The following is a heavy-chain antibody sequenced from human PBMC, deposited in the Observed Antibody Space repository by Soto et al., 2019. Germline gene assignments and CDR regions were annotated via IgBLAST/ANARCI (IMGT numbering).Heavy chain of an antibody. J-gene: IGHJ4*02. Sequence: QVHLVESGGGVVQPGGSLRLSCAASGFTFNSFAMHWVRQAPGKGLQWVALIPYDGSSKYYADSVKGRFTISRDNSKTTLHLQMNSLRPEDTAVYCCARGVDDETWQRRYFCVFWGLGTLVTVSS. CDR2: IPYDGSSK. CDR3: ARGVDDETWQRRYFCVF. CDR1: GFTFNSFA. D-gene: IGHD1-1*01. V-gene: IGHV3-30*04.